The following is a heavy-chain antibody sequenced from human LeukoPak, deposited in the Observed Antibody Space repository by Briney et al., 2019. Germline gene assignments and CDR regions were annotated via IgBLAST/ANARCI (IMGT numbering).Heavy chain of an antibody. Sequence: PGGSLRLSCAASGFTFSSYGMHWVRQAPGKGLEWVAFTRYDGSNKYYADSVKGRFTISRDNSNSTLYLQMNSLRTEDTAVYYCAKEWYSGSPGDYWGQGTLATVSS. J-gene: IGHJ4*02. CDR1: GFTFSSYG. D-gene: IGHD1-26*01. CDR2: TRYDGSNK. V-gene: IGHV3-30*02. CDR3: AKEWYSGSPGDY.